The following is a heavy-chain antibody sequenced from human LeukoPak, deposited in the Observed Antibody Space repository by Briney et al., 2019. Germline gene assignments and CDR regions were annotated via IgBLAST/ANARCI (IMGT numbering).Heavy chain of an antibody. D-gene: IGHD2-15*01. CDR1: GFTFSTYA. CDR2: ISGSGGRT. Sequence: GGSLRLSCGASGFTFSTYAMSWVRQAPGKGLEWVSAISGSGGRTYYADSVKGRFTISRDNSMDTLYLQMNSLRAEDTAVYYCARELRYCSGGTCYKSFDYWGQGTLVTVSS. V-gene: IGHV3-23*01. CDR3: ARELRYCSGGTCYKSFDY. J-gene: IGHJ4*02.